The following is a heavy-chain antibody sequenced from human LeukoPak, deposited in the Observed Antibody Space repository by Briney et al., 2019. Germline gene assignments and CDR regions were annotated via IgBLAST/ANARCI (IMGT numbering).Heavy chain of an antibody. CDR1: GVSIGTHKFY. V-gene: IGHV4-30-4*01. CDR3: ARRKSGWFDP. CDR2: IYYTGTT. Sequence: SETLSLTCTVSGVSIGTHKFYWTWIRQPPGKDLEWIGYIYYTGTTYYNPSLKSRVTISVDTSKNHFSLKLTSVTAADTAVYYCARRKSGWFDPWGQGSLVTVSS. J-gene: IGHJ5*02.